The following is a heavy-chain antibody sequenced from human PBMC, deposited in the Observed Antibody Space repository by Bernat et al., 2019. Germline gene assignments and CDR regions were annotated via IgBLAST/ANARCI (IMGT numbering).Heavy chain of an antibody. V-gene: IGHV3-21*01. CDR2: ISSSSSYI. J-gene: IGHJ6*02. D-gene: IGHD3-3*01. CDR1: GFTFSSYI. CDR3: ARDQGDYDFWSGYYTPPYYYYGMDV. Sequence: EVQLVESGGGLVKPGGSLRLSCAASGFTFSSYIMNWVRQAPGQGLEWVSSISSSSSYIDYADSVKGRFTISRANAKNTLYLQMNSLRAEDTAVYYCARDQGDYDFWSGYYTPPYYYYGMDVWGQGTTVTVSS.